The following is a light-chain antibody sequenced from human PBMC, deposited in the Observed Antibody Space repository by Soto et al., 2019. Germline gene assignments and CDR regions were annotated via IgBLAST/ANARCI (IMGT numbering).Light chain of an antibody. Sequence: DIQMTQSPSSLSASVGDRVTITFRAIQGISNYIAWYQQKPGKAPKLLIYAASTLQSGVPSRFSGSGSGTDFTITINSLQPEDVATYSCQKYSSVSLFGPGTKVDIK. V-gene: IGKV1-27*01. CDR2: AAS. CDR1: QGISNY. J-gene: IGKJ3*01. CDR3: QKYSSVSL.